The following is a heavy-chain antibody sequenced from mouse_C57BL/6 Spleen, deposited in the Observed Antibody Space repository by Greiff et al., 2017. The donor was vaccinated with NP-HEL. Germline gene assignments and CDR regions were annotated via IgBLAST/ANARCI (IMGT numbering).Heavy chain of an antibody. Sequence: RLVESGGGLVKPGGSLKLSCAASGFTFRSYTMSWVRQTPEKRLEWVATISGGGGNTYYPDSVKGRFTISRDNAKNTLYLQMSSLRSEDTALYYCARPYSNYMYCDVWGTGTTVTVSS. CDR3: ARPYSNYMYCDV. CDR1: GFTFRSYT. J-gene: IGHJ1*03. V-gene: IGHV5-9*01. D-gene: IGHD2-5*01. CDR2: ISGGGGNT.